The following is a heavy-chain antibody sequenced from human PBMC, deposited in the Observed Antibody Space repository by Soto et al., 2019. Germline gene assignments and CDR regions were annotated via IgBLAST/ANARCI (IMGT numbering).Heavy chain of an antibody. D-gene: IGHD5-12*01. Sequence: ASETLSLTCTVSGAAISSGGYYWSWIRQHPGRGLEWIVYIYYSGSTYYNPSLKSRVTISVDTSKTQFSLKLSSVTAADTVVYYCARGALGYSGYAFDYWGQGTLVTVSS. V-gene: IGHV4-31*03. CDR1: GAAISSGGYY. CDR3: ARGALGYSGYAFDY. J-gene: IGHJ4*02. CDR2: IYYSGST.